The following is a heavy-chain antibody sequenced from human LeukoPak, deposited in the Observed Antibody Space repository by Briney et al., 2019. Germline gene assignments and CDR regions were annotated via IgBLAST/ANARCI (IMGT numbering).Heavy chain of an antibody. CDR2: ISYDGSNK. D-gene: IGHD6-19*01. J-gene: IGHJ4*02. V-gene: IGHV3-30*03. CDR3: ARAVADAIDY. CDR1: GFTFSSFG. Sequence: PGGSLRLSCAASGFTFSSFGMHWVRQAPGKGLEWVAVISYDGSNKYYADSVKGRFTISRDNSKNTLYLQMNSLRAEDTAVYYCARAVADAIDYWGQGTLVTVSS.